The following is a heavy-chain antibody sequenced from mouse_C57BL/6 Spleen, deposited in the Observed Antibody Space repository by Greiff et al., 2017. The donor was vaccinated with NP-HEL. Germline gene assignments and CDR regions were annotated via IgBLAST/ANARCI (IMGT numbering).Heavy chain of an antibody. D-gene: IGHD2-5*01. CDR1: GYTFTDYN. CDR2: INPNNGGT. Sequence: DVQLQESGPELVKPGASVKMSCKASGYTFTDYNMHWVKQSHGKSLEWIGYINPNNGGTSYNQKFKGKATLTVNKSSSTAYMELRSLTSEDSAVYYCARYYSNYWYFDVWGTGTTVTVSS. V-gene: IGHV1-22*01. CDR3: ARYYSNYWYFDV. J-gene: IGHJ1*03.